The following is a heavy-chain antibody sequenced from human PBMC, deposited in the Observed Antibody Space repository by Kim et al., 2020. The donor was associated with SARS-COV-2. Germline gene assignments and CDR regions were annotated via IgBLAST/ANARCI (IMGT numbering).Heavy chain of an antibody. CDR3: AHRLGYSSSWGGLNWFDP. Sequence: SGPTLVNPTQTLTLTCTFSGFSLSTSGVGVGWIRQPPGKALEWLALIYWDDDKRYSPSLKSRLTITKDTSKNQVVLTMTNMDPVDTATYYCAHRLGYSSSWGGLNWFDPWGQGTLVTVSS. CDR2: IYWDDDK. J-gene: IGHJ5*02. V-gene: IGHV2-5*02. D-gene: IGHD6-13*01. CDR1: GFSLSTSGVG.